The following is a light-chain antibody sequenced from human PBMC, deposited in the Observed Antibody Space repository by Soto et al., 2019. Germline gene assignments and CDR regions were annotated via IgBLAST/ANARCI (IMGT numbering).Light chain of an antibody. J-gene: IGLJ3*02. CDR1: SSDVGDHNY. V-gene: IGLV2-11*01. CDR3: CSYAGTYTPWV. Sequence: QSALTQPRSVSGSPGQSVTISCTGTSSDVGDHNYVSWYQQHPGKVPKLIIYRVTGRPSGIPDRFSGSKSGNTASLTISGLQADDEADYYCCSYAGTYTPWVFGGGTKVTVL. CDR2: RVT.